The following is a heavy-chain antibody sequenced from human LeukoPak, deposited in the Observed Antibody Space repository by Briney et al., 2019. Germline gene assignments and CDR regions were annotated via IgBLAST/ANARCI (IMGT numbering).Heavy chain of an antibody. Sequence: GGSLRLSCEASGFTFSSYSMNWVRQAPGKGLEWVSSISSSSSYIYYADSVKGRFTISRDNAKNSLYLQMNSLRAEDTAVYYCARDLAAEYYFDYWGQGTLVTVSS. V-gene: IGHV3-21*01. D-gene: IGHD6-13*01. J-gene: IGHJ4*02. CDR2: ISSSSSYI. CDR1: GFTFSSYS. CDR3: ARDLAAEYYFDY.